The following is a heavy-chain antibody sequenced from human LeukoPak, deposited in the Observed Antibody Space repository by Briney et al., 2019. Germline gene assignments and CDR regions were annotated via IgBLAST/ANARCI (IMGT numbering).Heavy chain of an antibody. Sequence: PGRSLRLSCAASGFTFSSYAMNWVRQAPGKGLEWASYISGSGSSIDYTESVEGRFTISRDNARNSLYLQMNSLRAEDTAVYYCARDGSNFDPFDYWGQGTLVTVSS. J-gene: IGHJ4*02. CDR1: GFTFSSYA. V-gene: IGHV3-48*03. CDR3: ARDGSNFDPFDY. D-gene: IGHD4-11*01. CDR2: ISGSGSSI.